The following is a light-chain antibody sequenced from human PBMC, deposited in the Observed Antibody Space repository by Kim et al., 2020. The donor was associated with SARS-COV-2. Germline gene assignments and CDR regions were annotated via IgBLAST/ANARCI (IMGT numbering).Light chain of an antibody. CDR2: DST. CDR1: TGAVTSCHY. Sequence: PGGTVPLPCASNTGAVTSCHYPSWFQRKPGQAPRTLIYDSTHKHAWTPARFSGSLLGGNAVLTLSGAQPEDEADYYCLLSYSGLVFFGGGTQLTVL. CDR3: LLSYSGLVF. V-gene: IGLV7-46*01. J-gene: IGLJ2*01.